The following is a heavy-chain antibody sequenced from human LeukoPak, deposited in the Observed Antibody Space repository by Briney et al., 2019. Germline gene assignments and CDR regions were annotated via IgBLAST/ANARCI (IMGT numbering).Heavy chain of an antibody. CDR2: ISWNSGSI. CDR1: GFTFDDYA. V-gene: IGHV3-9*01. D-gene: IGHD3-22*01. CDR3: AKFSGGYYDSSGSLYYFDY. Sequence: GRSLRLSCAASGFTFDDYAMHWVRQAPGKGLEGVSGISWNSGSIVYADSVKGRFTISRDDAKNSLYRQRNSLRAEETALYEWAKFSGGYYDSSGSLYYFDYWGQGTLVTVSS. J-gene: IGHJ4*02.